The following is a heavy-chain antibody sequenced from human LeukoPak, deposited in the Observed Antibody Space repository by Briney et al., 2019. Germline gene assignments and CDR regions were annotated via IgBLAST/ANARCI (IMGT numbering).Heavy chain of an antibody. CDR1: GFTFSSYA. V-gene: IGHV3-30*04. J-gene: IGHJ4*02. Sequence: SGGSLRLSCAVSGFTFSSYAIHWVRQAPGKGLEWVTFISHDGSNKYYADSVKGRFTISRDNSKKTLYLQVNSLRVEDTAVYYCARGSHQDYFGSMTYLFDYWGQGTLVTVSS. CDR2: ISHDGSNK. CDR3: ARGSHQDYFGSMTYLFDY. D-gene: IGHD3-10*01.